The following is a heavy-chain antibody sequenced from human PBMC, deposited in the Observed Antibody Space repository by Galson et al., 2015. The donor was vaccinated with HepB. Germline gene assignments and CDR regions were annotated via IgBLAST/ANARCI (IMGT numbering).Heavy chain of an antibody. D-gene: IGHD6-6*01. CDR2: IWYDGSNQ. CDR1: GFTFRNHG. V-gene: IGHV3-33*01. CDR3: ARDIASRRLDY. Sequence: SLRLSCAASGFTFRNHGMHWVRQAPGKGLEWVAVIWYDGSNQYYADSVKGRFTISRDNSMNMLYLQMDSLRAEDTAVYYCARDIASRRLDYRGQGARVAVSS. J-gene: IGHJ4*02.